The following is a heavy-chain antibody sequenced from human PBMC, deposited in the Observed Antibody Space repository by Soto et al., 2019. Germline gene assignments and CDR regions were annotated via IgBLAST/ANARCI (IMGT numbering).Heavy chain of an antibody. CDR2: TNQHGTII. CDR1: GFTFSSYW. Sequence: GGSLRLSCEASGFTFSSYWFHWVRQVPGKGLVWVSRTNQHGTIIDYADFVKGRFTISRDNAKNTLYLEMDSLRVEDTAMYYCTRDIGGRGALWGPGTLVTVSS. CDR3: TRDIGGRGAL. D-gene: IGHD3-16*01. J-gene: IGHJ4*02. V-gene: IGHV3-74*01.